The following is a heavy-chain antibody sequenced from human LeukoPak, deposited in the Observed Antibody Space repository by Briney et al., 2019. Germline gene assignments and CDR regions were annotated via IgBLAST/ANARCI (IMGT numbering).Heavy chain of an antibody. D-gene: IGHD3-9*01. CDR3: ARDRLPYLYYDILTGNNWFDP. Sequence: PGGSLRLSCAASGFTFSSYAMHWVRQAPGKGLEYVSAISSNGGSTYYANSVKGRFTISRDNSKNTLYLQMGSLRAEDMAVYYCARDRLPYLYYDILTGNNWFDPWGQGTLVTVSS. CDR1: GFTFSSYA. V-gene: IGHV3-64*01. J-gene: IGHJ5*02. CDR2: ISSNGGST.